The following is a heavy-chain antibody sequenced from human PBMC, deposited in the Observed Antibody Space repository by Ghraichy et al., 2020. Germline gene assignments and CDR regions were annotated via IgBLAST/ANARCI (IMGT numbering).Heavy chain of an antibody. V-gene: IGHV4-4*07. CDR1: GDSISSSY. CDR3: TRDGSKGARGDAFDI. J-gene: IGHJ3*02. Sequence: ETLSLTCSVSGDSISSSYWSWIRQPAGKGLEWIGRIDPRGKTNNNPSLNSRVTLSLDTSKTHFYLRLNSVTAADTAVYYCTRDGSKGARGDAFDIWGQGTMGTVSS. D-gene: IGHD4/OR15-4a*01. CDR2: IDPRGKT.